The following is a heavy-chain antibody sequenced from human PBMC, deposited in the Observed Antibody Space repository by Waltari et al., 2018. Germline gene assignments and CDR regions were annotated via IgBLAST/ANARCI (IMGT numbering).Heavy chain of an antibody. J-gene: IGHJ6*02. D-gene: IGHD6-13*01. CDR2: INSDGRDT. V-gene: IGHV3-74*01. CDR1: GFTFSRYW. CDR3: ARMARKTYSSPVAGRDYYYGMDV. Sequence: EEQLVESGGGLIQPGESLRVSCAVSGFTFSRYWMNWVRQGPGKGLVGVERINSDGRDTSYADSVKGRFTISRDNAKNTVYLQMKSLRVEDTAVYYCARMARKTYSSPVAGRDYYYGMDVWGLGTTVTVSS.